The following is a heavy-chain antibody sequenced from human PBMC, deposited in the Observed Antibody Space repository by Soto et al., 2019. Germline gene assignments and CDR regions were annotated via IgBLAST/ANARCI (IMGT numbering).Heavy chain of an antibody. CDR3: ARVGCSSTSCYGHFDY. D-gene: IGHD2-2*01. J-gene: IGHJ4*02. Sequence: QVQLQQWGAGLLKPSETLSLTCAVYGVSFSGYYWSWIRHPPGKGLEWIGEIHHSRSTNCNPSLKSRVTISVDTSKNQFPLKRSSGTGADAVVYYCARVGCSSTSCYGHFDYWGQGTLVTVSS. V-gene: IGHV4-34*01. CDR1: GVSFSGYY. CDR2: IHHSRST.